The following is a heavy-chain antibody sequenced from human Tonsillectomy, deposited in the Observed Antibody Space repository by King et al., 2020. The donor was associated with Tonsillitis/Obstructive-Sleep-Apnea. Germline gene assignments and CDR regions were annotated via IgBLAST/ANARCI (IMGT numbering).Heavy chain of an antibody. CDR3: ARVGRGANGYEDY. J-gene: IGHJ4*02. D-gene: IGHD2-8*01. Sequence: VQLVESGGGLVKPGGSLRLSCAASGFTFSGFGMDWVRQAPGKGLEWVSSISSSSSYKYYADSVTGRFSISRDNAKNSLSLQMNSLRVEDTAVYYCARVGRGANGYEDYWGQGTLVTVSS. V-gene: IGHV3-21*01. CDR2: ISSSSSYK. CDR1: GFTFSGFG.